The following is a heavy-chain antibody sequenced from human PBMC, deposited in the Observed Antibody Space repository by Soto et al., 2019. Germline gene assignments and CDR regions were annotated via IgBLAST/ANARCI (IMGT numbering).Heavy chain of an antibody. Sequence: QVQLQESGPGLVKPSGTLSLTCTVSGGSISNFFWNWIRQPPGKGLEWIGYIYYSGSANYSPYLKSRAPISEDTSENKLSLKLRSVTAADTAVYYCVRGEYCSGGSCYGEYNWFDLWGQGTLVTVSS. J-gene: IGHJ5*02. V-gene: IGHV4-59*01. CDR2: IYYSGSA. CDR1: GGSISNFF. D-gene: IGHD2-15*01. CDR3: VRGEYCSGGSCYGEYNWFDL.